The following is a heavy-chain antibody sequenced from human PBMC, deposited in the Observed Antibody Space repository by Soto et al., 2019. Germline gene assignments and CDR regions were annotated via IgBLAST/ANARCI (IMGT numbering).Heavy chain of an antibody. CDR1: GFTFSSYS. D-gene: IGHD3-22*01. Sequence: GGSLRLSCAASGFTFSSYSMSWVRQAPGKGLEWVSAISGSGGSTYYADSVKGRFTISRDNSKHTLYLQMNSLRAEDTAVYYCAPPYYYDSSVLKEEYWGQGTMVTVSS. J-gene: IGHJ4*02. CDR2: ISGSGGST. CDR3: APPYYYDSSVLKEEY. V-gene: IGHV3-23*01.